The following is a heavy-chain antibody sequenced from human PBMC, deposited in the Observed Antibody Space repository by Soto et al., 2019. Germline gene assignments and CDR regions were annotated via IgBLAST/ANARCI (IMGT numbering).Heavy chain of an antibody. D-gene: IGHD3-10*01. CDR3: ARHGFGPLHGLVDV. CDR1: GGSITNYY. J-gene: IGHJ6*02. V-gene: IGHV4-59*08. Sequence: QVQLQESGPGLVKPSETLSLTCTVSGGSITNYYCSWFRQPPGKGLEWIGYIQYNGYSAYNLSLKRRVTMSIHTSKTQFSLMVASVTATDTAVYYCARHGFGPLHGLVDVWGQGTTVIVSS. CDR2: IQYNGYS.